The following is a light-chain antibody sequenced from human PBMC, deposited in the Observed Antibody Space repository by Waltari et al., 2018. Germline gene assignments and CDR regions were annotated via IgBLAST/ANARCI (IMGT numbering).Light chain of an antibody. Sequence: DIQMTQSPSSLSASVGDRVTITCRASQTISTYLNWYQQKPGKAPKILIYVVSSLQSGVPSRFSGSGSGTDFTLTISSLQPEDFATYYCQQSYSTPPTFGQGTKLEIK. V-gene: IGKV1-39*01. CDR1: QTISTY. CDR2: VVS. J-gene: IGKJ2*01. CDR3: QQSYSTPPT.